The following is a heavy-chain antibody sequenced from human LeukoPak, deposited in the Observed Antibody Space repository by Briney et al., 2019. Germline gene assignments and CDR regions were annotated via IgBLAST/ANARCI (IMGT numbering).Heavy chain of an antibody. Sequence: GGSLRLACAASGFTFSSYSMNWVRQAPGKGLEWVSSISSSSSYIYYADSVKCRFTISRDNAKNSLYLQMNSLRAEDTAEYYCARQQNIAAAGTVDWGQGTLVTVSS. CDR1: GFTFSSYS. J-gene: IGHJ4*02. CDR3: ARQQNIAAAGTVD. V-gene: IGHV3-21*01. CDR2: ISSSSSYI. D-gene: IGHD6-13*01.